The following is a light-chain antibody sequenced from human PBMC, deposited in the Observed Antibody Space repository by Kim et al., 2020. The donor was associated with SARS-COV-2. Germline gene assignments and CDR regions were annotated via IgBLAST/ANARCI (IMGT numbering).Light chain of an antibody. J-gene: IGKJ5*01. CDR3: LQHNTYPIT. CDR2: GAS. V-gene: IGKV1-17*01. CDR1: QDIRND. Sequence: ASVGNRVTITGRASQDIRNDLGGYQKNPARAPKRLIYGASSLQSGVPSRVSGSGSGTEFTLTISSMQPEDFATYFCLQHNTYPITFGQGTRLEIK.